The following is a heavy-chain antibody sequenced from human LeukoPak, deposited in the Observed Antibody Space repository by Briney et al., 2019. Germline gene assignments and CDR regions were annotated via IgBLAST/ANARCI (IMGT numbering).Heavy chain of an antibody. D-gene: IGHD6-19*01. J-gene: IGHJ4*02. CDR1: GFTFSDYY. V-gene: IGHV3-11*01. CDR2: ISSSGSTI. CDR3: AKGREWLLPDY. Sequence: SGGSLRLSCAASGFTFSDYYMSWIRQAPGKGLEWVSYISSSGSTIYYADSVKGRFTISRDNAKNSLYLQMNSLRAEDTALYYCAKGREWLLPDYWGQGTLVTVSS.